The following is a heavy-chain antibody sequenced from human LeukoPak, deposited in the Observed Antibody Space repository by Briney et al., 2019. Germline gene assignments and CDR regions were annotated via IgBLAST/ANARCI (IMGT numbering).Heavy chain of an antibody. J-gene: IGHJ4*02. V-gene: IGHV4-59*01. D-gene: IGHD1-26*01. CDR3: ARAYSGSYSYFDH. Sequence: SETLSLTCSVSGGSISSYYWSWVRQPPGKGLEWIGDIYYSGSTNYNPSLKSRVTISVDTSKNQFFLILSSGTAADTAVYYCARAYSGSYSYFDHWGQGTLVTVSS. CDR2: IYYSGST. CDR1: GGSISSYY.